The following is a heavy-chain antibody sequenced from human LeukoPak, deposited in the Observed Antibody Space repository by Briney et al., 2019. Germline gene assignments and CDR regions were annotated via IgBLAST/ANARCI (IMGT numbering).Heavy chain of an antibody. CDR3: PIDSQWLVSSGYYYYYMDV. D-gene: IGHD6-19*01. CDR1: GFTFRNYA. J-gene: IGHJ6*03. V-gene: IGHV3-30*04. CDR2: ISSDGTNK. Sequence: GRSLRLSCAASGFTFRNYAMHWVRQAPSKGLEWVAVISSDGTNKYYADSVKGRFTISRDNSKNTLYLQMNSLRPEDTAVYYCPIDSQWLVSSGYYYYYMDVWGKGTTVTVSS.